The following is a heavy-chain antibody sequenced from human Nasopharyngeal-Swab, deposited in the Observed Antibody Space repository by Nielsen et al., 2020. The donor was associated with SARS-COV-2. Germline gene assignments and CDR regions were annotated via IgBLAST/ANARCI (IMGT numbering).Heavy chain of an antibody. CDR1: GFTFSSYS. V-gene: IGHV3-48*02. J-gene: IGHJ4*02. CDR2: ISSSSTM. CDR3: ARDPGYSYPYYFDY. Sequence: GESLKISCAASGFTFSSYSMNWVRQAPGKGPEWVSYISSSSTMYYADSVKGRFTISRDNAKNSLYLQMNSLRDEDTAVYYCARDPGYSYPYYFDYWGRGTLVTVSS. D-gene: IGHD5-18*01.